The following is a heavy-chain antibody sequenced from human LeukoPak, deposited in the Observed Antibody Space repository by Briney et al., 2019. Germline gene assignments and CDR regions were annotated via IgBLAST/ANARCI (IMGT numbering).Heavy chain of an antibody. D-gene: IGHD3-3*01. CDR3: ARDRHDFWSGPNWFDP. Sequence: GGSLRLSCAASGFTFSSYAMHWVRQAPGKGLEWVAVISYDGSNKYYADSVKGRFTISRDNSKNTLYLQMNSLRAEDTAVYYCARDRHDFWSGPNWFDPWGQGTLVTVSS. CDR1: GFTFSSYA. V-gene: IGHV3-30*01. CDR2: ISYDGSNK. J-gene: IGHJ5*02.